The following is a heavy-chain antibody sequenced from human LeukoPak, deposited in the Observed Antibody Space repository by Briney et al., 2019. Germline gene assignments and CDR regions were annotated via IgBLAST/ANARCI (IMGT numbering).Heavy chain of an antibody. D-gene: IGHD6-25*01. V-gene: IGHV3-21*01. CDR2: ISSSSSYI. J-gene: IGHJ3*02. CDR1: GFTFSSYS. CDR3: ARGRAAGGAFDI. Sequence: PGGSLRLSCAASGFTFSSYSMNWVRQAPGKGLEWVSSISSSSSYIYYADSVKGRFTISRDNAKNSLYLQMNSLRAEDTAVYYCARGRAAGGAFDIWGQGTMVTVSS.